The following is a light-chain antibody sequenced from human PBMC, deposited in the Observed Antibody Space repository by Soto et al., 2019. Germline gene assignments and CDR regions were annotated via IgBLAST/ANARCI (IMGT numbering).Light chain of an antibody. V-gene: IGKV3-15*01. J-gene: IGKJ1*01. CDR1: QSVSSN. Sequence: EIVMTQSPATLSVSPGERATLSCRASQSVSSNLAWYRQKPGQAPRLLIYGASTRATGIPARFSGSGSGTDFTLTISSLEPEDLAVYYCQQRSNWPRTFGQGTKVDIK. CDR3: QQRSNWPRT. CDR2: GAS.